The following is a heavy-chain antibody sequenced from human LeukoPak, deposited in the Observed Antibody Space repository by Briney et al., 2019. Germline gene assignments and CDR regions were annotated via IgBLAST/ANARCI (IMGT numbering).Heavy chain of an antibody. Sequence: GGSLRLSRAASGFTFSSYSMNWVRQAPGKGLEWVSSISSSSSYIYYADSVKGRFTISRDNAKNSLYLQMNSLRAEDTAVYYCARGPTANPMVRGVISYWGQGTLVTVSS. J-gene: IGHJ4*02. CDR2: ISSSSSYI. V-gene: IGHV3-21*01. CDR1: GFTFSSYS. D-gene: IGHD3-10*01. CDR3: ARGPTANPMVRGVISY.